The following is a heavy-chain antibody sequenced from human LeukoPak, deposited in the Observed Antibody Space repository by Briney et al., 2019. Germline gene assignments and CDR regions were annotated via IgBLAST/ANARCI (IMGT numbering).Heavy chain of an antibody. V-gene: IGHV4-4*02. CDR2: MYLSGTT. CDR1: GDSINSLDL. CDR3: AGLVGRYSSGLYYYYFDY. J-gene: IGHJ4*02. D-gene: IGHD3-22*01. Sequence: SGTLSLTCTVSGDSINSLDLWSWVRQPPGKGLEWIGEMYLSGTTHSNPSVKSRVTTSIDKSKNQFFLNLSSVTAADTAVYYCAGLVGRYSSGLYYYYFDYWGQGTLVTVSS.